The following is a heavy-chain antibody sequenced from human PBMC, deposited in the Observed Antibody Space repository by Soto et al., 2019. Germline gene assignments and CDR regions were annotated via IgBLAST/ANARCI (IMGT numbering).Heavy chain of an antibody. V-gene: IGHV4-34*01. D-gene: IGHD3-10*01. CDR2: INHSGST. Sequence: QVQLQQWGAGLLKPSETLSLTCAVYGGSFSGYYWSWIRQPPGKGLEWIGEINHSGSTNYNPSLKGRVTGSVTTSKSQFSLKLSSVTAADTAVYYCARGRTVIITSQNIVIRGFFDYWGQGTLVTVSS. CDR3: ARGRTVIITSQNIVIRGFFDY. J-gene: IGHJ4*02. CDR1: GGSFSGYY.